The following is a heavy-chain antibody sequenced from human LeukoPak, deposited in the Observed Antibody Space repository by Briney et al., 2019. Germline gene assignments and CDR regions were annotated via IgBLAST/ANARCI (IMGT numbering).Heavy chain of an antibody. V-gene: IGHV3-23*01. J-gene: IGHJ4*02. CDR1: GFTFSSYA. Sequence: PGGSLRLSCAASGFTFSSYAMSWVRQAPGKGLEWVSAISGGGGSTYYADSVKGRFTISRDNSKNTLYLQMNSLRAEDTAVYYCAKDRRFGELWPFDYWGQGTLVTVSS. CDR3: AKDRRFGELWPFDY. D-gene: IGHD3-10*01. CDR2: ISGGGGST.